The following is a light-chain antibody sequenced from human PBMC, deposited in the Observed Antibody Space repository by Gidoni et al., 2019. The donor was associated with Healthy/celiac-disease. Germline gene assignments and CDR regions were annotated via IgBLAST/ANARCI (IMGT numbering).Light chain of an antibody. CDR3: QQYGSYGIT. Sequence: IVLTQSPGTLSLSPGERATLSCRASQCVSSSYLAWYQQKPGQAPMPLIYGASSGSGTDFTLTISRLEPEEFEVYYCQQYGSYGITFGQGTRLEIK. CDR1: QCVSSSY. V-gene: IGKV3-20*01. J-gene: IGKJ5*01. CDR2: GAS.